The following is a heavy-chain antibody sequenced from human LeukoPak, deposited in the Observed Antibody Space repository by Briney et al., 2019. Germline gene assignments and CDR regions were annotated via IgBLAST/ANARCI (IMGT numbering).Heavy chain of an antibody. CDR3: ATGDYYDSSGYYYPAPDY. V-gene: IGHV1-46*01. Sequence: ASVTVSCKASGYTFTSYYTHWVRQAPGQGLEWMGIINPSGGSTSYAQKFQGRVTMTRDTSTSTVYMELSSLRSEDTAVYYCATGDYYDSSGYYYPAPDYWGQGTLVTVSS. CDR2: INPSGGST. J-gene: IGHJ4*02. D-gene: IGHD3-22*01. CDR1: GYTFTSYY.